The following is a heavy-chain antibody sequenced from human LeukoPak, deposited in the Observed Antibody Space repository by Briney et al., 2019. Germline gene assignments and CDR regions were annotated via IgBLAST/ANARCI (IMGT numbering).Heavy chain of an antibody. CDR3: ARGIID. Sequence: GGSLRLSCAASGFTFSTYAMSWVRQAPGKGLEWVSGVNPSGANTFYVDSVKGRFTVSRDTSKNTLYLQMNSLRVEDTAIYYCARGIIDWGQGTLVTVSS. CDR2: VNPSGANT. CDR1: GFTFSTYA. J-gene: IGHJ4*02. V-gene: IGHV3-23*01.